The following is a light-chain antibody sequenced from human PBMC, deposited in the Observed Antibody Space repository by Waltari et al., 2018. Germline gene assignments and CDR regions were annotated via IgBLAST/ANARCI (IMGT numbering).Light chain of an antibody. CDR2: EVN. CDR3: CSYAGSSTFV. CDR1: SSDVGDYDL. V-gene: IGLV2-23*02. J-gene: IGLJ3*02. Sequence: QSALTQPASVSGSPGQSITIPCTGTSSDVGDYDLVSWYQYHPDKAPKLMIHEVNKRPSGISRRFSGSKSGHTASLTISGLQAEDEADYYCCSYAGSSTFVFGGGTKVTVL.